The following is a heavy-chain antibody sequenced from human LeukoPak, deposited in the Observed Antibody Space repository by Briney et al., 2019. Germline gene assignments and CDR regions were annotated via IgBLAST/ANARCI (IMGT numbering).Heavy chain of an antibody. CDR2: INHSGST. CDR1: GGSFSGYY. Sequence: SETLSPTCAVYGGSFSGYYWSWIRQPPGKGLEWIGEINHSGSTNYNPSLKSRVTISVDTSKNQFSLKLSSVTAADTAVYYCAREGVAMVGQKKNNWFDPWGQGTLVTVSS. V-gene: IGHV4-34*01. J-gene: IGHJ5*02. D-gene: IGHD5-18*01. CDR3: AREGVAMVGQKKNNWFDP.